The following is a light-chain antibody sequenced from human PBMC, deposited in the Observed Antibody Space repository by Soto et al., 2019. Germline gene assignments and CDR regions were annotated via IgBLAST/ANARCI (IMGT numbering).Light chain of an antibody. J-gene: IGKJ3*01. CDR1: QTIDRS. CDR2: DAS. Sequence: DVQMTQSPPSLSASVGDRVTITCRASQTIDRSLNWYQQKPGKAPNLLIYDASNLQSGVSSRFSGSGSGTDFTLTISGLQPDDFATYSCQQSHSLPFTFGPGTKVDI. V-gene: IGKV1-39*01. CDR3: QQSHSLPFT.